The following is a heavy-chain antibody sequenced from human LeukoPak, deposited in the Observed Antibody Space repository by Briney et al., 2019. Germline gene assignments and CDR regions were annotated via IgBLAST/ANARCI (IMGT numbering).Heavy chain of an antibody. CDR3: ATHSGSYLGFDY. D-gene: IGHD1-26*01. Sequence: SETLSLTCTVSGGSISSYYWSWIRQPPGKGLEWVGYIYYSGSTNYNPSLKSRVTISVDTSKNQFSLKLSSVTAADTAVYYCATHSGSYLGFDYWGQGTLVTVSS. J-gene: IGHJ4*02. CDR1: GGSISSYY. V-gene: IGHV4-59*01. CDR2: IYYSGST.